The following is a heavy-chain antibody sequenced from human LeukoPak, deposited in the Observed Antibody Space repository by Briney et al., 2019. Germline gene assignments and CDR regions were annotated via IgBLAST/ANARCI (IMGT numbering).Heavy chain of an antibody. D-gene: IGHD6-19*01. V-gene: IGHV1-69*06. CDR3: ARDHRYSSGWAASEYFQH. CDR1: GGTFSSYA. Sequence: SAKVSCKASGGTFSSYAISWVRQAPGQGLEWMGGIIPIFGTANYAQKFQGRVTITADKSTSTAYMELSSLKAEDTAVYYCARDHRYSSGWAASEYFQHWGQGTLVTVSS. J-gene: IGHJ1*01. CDR2: IIPIFGTA.